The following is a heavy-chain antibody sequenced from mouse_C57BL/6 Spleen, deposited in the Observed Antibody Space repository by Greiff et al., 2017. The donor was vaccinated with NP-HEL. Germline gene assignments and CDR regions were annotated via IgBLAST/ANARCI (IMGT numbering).Heavy chain of an antibody. CDR1: SFSLTSYG. Sequence: VQLQQSGPGLVQPSQCLSITCTVSSFSLTSYGVHWVRQSPGKGLEWLGVIWSGGSTDYNAAFISRLSISKDNSKSQVFFKMNSLQADDTAIYYCARLYDYEGYYAMDYWGQGTSVTVSS. CDR3: ARLYDYEGYYAMDY. D-gene: IGHD2-4*01. V-gene: IGHV2-2*01. CDR2: IWSGGST. J-gene: IGHJ4*01.